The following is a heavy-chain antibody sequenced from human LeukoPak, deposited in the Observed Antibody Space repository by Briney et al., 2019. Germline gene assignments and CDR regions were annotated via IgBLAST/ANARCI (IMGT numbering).Heavy chain of an antibody. CDR1: GYTFTSYG. J-gene: IGHJ3*02. D-gene: IGHD2-2*02. CDR2: ISAYNGNT. Sequence: GASVKVSCKASGYTFTSYGISWVRQAPGQGLEWMGWISAYNGNTNYAQKLQGRVTMTTDTSTSTAYMELWSLRSDDTAVYYCASFVSVVPAAIDDAFDIWGQGTMVTVSS. CDR3: ASFVSVVPAAIDDAFDI. V-gene: IGHV1-18*01.